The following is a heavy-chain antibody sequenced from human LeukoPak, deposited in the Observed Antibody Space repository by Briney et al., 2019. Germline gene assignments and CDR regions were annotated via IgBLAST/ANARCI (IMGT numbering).Heavy chain of an antibody. V-gene: IGHV1-18*01. CDR3: ARDDCTNGVCYTSLDY. J-gene: IGHJ4*02. D-gene: IGHD2-8*01. Sequence: GASVKVSCKASGYTFTSYGISWVQQAPGQGLEWMGWISAYNGNTNYAQKLQGRVTMTTDTSTSTAYMELRSLRSDDTAVYYCARDDCTNGVCYTSLDYWGQGTLVTVSS. CDR1: GYTFTSYG. CDR2: ISAYNGNT.